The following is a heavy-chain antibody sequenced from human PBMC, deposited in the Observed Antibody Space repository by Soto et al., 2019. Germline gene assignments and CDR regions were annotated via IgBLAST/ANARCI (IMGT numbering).Heavy chain of an antibody. J-gene: IGHJ5*02. CDR3: AKLERYDWNYSWFDP. CDR2: ISGSGGST. CDR1: GFTFSSYA. Sequence: GGSLRLSCAASGFTFSSYAMSWVRQAPGKGLEWVSAISGSGGSTYYADSVKGRFTISRDNSKNTLYLQMNSLRAEDTAVYYCAKLERYDWNYSWFDPWGQGTLVTVSS. D-gene: IGHD1-7*01. V-gene: IGHV3-23*01.